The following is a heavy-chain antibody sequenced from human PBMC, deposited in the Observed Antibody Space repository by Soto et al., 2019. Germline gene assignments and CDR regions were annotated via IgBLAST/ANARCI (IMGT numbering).Heavy chain of an antibody. Sequence: GGSLSLSCAASGFTFSSYGMHWVRQAPGKGLEWVAVISYDGSNKYYADSVKGRFTISRDNSNNTLYLQMNSLRAEDTAIYYCARTPGVITVSSAFHHWGQGT. J-gene: IGHJ4*02. D-gene: IGHD3-22*01. CDR2: ISYDGSNK. V-gene: IGHV3-30*03. CDR3: ARTPGVITVSSAFHH. CDR1: GFTFSSYG.